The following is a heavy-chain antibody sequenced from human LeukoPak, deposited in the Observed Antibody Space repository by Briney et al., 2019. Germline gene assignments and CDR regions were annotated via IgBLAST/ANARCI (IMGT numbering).Heavy chain of an antibody. V-gene: IGHV3-23*01. CDR2: ISGSGGST. CDR3: AKDIYRTRYCYDSSGYSDY. D-gene: IGHD3-22*01. J-gene: IGHJ4*02. CDR1: GFTFSNFA. Sequence: GGSLRLSCAASGFTFSNFAMSWVRQAPGKGLEWVSVISGSGGSTYYADSVKGRFTISRDNSKNTLYLQMNSLRAEDTAVYYCAKDIYRTRYCYDSSGYSDYWGQGTLVTVSS.